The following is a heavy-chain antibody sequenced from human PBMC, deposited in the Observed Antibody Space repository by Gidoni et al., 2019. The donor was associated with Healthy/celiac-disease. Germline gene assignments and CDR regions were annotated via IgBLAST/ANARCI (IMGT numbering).Heavy chain of an antibody. CDR1: GCTFSSYA. V-gene: IGHV3-48*03. D-gene: IGHD4-17*01. Sequence: EVQLVESGGGLVQPGGSLRLSCAASGCTFSSYAMNWVRQAPGKGLEWVSYISSSGSTIYYADSVKGRFTISRDNAKNSLYLQMNSLRAEDTAVYYCAREQEAGDYPPYYYYGMDVWGQGTTVTVSS. J-gene: IGHJ6*02. CDR2: ISSSGSTI. CDR3: AREQEAGDYPPYYYYGMDV.